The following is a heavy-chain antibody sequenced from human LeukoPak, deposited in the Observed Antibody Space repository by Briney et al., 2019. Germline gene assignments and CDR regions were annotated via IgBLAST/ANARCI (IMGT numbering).Heavy chain of an antibody. CDR1: GYTLTGYY. Sequence: PLPSVNLSCKASGYTLTGYYMHWVRHAPRQGRGRRGWNNPNSGGTNYAQKSQGRVTMTRDTSISTAYMELSRLRSDDTAVYDCARDWAITMVRGVIPNYGMDVWGQGTTVTVSS. D-gene: IGHD3-10*01. J-gene: IGHJ6*02. CDR2: NNPNSGGT. CDR3: ARDWAITMVRGVIPNYGMDV. V-gene: IGHV1-2*02.